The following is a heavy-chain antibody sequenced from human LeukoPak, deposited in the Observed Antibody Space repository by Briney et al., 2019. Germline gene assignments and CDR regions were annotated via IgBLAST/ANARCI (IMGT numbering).Heavy chain of an antibody. V-gene: IGHV3-30*04. Sequence: PGRALGLSCEASGFTFSSYAMHWVRPAPGKGLEWVAVISYDGSNKYYADSVKSRFTISRDNSKITLYLQMNRLRAEDTGVYYCARVQSGGWFGECWGQGTLVTVS. CDR2: ISYDGSNK. J-gene: IGHJ4*02. D-gene: IGHD3-10*01. CDR1: GFTFSSYA. CDR3: ARVQSGGWFGEC.